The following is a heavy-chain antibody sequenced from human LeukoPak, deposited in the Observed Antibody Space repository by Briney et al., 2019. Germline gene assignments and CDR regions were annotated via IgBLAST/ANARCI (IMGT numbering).Heavy chain of an antibody. V-gene: IGHV5-51*01. D-gene: IGHD3-3*01. CDR2: IYPGDSDT. Sequence: GESLKISCKGSGSPFSSYWIGWVRQMPGKGLEWMGIIYPGDSDTGYSPSLQGQVTISVDTSIGTAYLQWSSLKAPDTAIYYCARQNDFRLDYWGQGTLVTVSS. CDR3: ARQNDFRLDY. CDR1: GSPFSSYW. J-gene: IGHJ4*02.